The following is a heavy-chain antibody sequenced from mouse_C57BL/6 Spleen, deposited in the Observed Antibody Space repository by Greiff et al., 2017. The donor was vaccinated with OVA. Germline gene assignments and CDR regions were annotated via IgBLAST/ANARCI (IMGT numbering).Heavy chain of an antibody. J-gene: IGHJ3*01. D-gene: IGHD3-2*02. CDR1: GYTFTSYW. Sequence: QVQLQQPGAELVMPGASVKLSCKASGYTFTSYWMHWVKQRPGQGLEWIGEIDPSDSYTNYNQKFKGKSTFTVDKSSSTAYMQLSSLTAEDSAVYYCARGGYGAYWGQGTLVTVSA. V-gene: IGHV1-69*01. CDR2: IDPSDSYT. CDR3: ARGGYGAY.